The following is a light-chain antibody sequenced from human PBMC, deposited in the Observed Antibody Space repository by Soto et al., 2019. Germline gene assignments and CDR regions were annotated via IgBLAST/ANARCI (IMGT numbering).Light chain of an antibody. CDR1: SCNIGSNY. V-gene: IGLV1-47*01. J-gene: IGLJ1*01. Sequence: QSVLTQPPSASGTPGQRVTISCSGSSCNIGSNYVYWYQQLPGTAPKLLIYRNNQRPSGVPDRFSGSKSGTSASLAISGLRSEDEADYYCAAWDDSLSVPFVFGTGTKLTVL. CDR2: RNN. CDR3: AAWDDSLSVPFV.